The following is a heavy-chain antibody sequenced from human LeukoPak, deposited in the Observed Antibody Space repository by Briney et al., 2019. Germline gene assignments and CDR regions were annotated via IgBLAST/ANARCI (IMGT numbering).Heavy chain of an antibody. Sequence: GGSLRLSCAASGFTFSIYDMHWVRQPPGGGLEWVSTIGTSNDRFYTDSVKGRFTISREDAKNSLSLQMNNLNAGDTAVYYCTRTRAHCAGDGDCYFDFWGQGALVAVSS. V-gene: IGHV3-13*01. J-gene: IGHJ4*02. D-gene: IGHD2-21*02. CDR1: GFTFSIYD. CDR3: TRTRAHCAGDGDCYFDF. CDR2: IGTSNDR.